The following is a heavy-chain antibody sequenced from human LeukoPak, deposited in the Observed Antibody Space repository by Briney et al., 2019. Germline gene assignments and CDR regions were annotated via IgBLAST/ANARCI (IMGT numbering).Heavy chain of an antibody. CDR1: GFTFSSYAMH. Sequence: GSLRLSCAASGFTFSSYAMHWVRQPPGKGLEWIGSIYYSGSTYYNPSLKSRVTISVDTSKNQFSLKLSSVTAADTAVYYCARRGVIWGQGTLVTVSS. CDR3: ARRGVI. V-gene: IGHV4-39*01. CDR2: IYYSGST. J-gene: IGHJ4*02. D-gene: IGHD2-8*02.